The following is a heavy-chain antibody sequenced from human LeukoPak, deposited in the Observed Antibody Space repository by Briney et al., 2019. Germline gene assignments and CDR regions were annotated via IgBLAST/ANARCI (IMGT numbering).Heavy chain of an antibody. V-gene: IGHV3-53*01. CDR1: GFTFSSNY. D-gene: IGHD6-19*01. J-gene: IGHJ4*02. CDR2: IYSGGST. Sequence: PGGSLRLSCAASGFTFSSNYMSWVRQAPGKGLEWVSVIYSGGSTYYADSVKGRFTISRDNSKNTLYLQMNSLRAEDTAVYYCARAIRSVAGPFDYWGQGTLVTVSS. CDR3: ARAIRSVAGPFDY.